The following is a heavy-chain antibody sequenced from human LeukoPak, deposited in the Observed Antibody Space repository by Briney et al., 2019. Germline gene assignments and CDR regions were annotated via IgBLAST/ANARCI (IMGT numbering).Heavy chain of an antibody. D-gene: IGHD3-3*01. Sequence: SETLSLTCTVSSGSISNYDWSWIRQPAGKGLEWIGRIYTSGSTNYNPSLKSRVTISVDTSKSQFSLKLSSVTAADTAVYYCARAIFGVVKPYYYYYYMDVWGKGTTVTVSS. CDR2: IYTSGST. V-gene: IGHV4-4*07. J-gene: IGHJ6*03. CDR3: ARAIFGVVKPYYYYYYMDV. CDR1: SGSISNYD.